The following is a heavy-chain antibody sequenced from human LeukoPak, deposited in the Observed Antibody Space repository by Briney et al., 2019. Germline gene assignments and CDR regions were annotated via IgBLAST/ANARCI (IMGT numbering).Heavy chain of an antibody. J-gene: IGHJ4*02. V-gene: IGHV4-39*07. D-gene: IGHD3-22*01. CDR1: GGSISSSSYY. CDR3: ARASYSYDINGWVPFDY. Sequence: SSETLSLTCTVSGGSISSSSYYWGWIRQPPGKGLEWIGNIYYSGSTYYNPSLKSRVTISGDTSKNQFSLRLSSVTAADTAVYYCARASYSYDINGWVPFDYWGQGTLVTVSS. CDR2: IYYSGST.